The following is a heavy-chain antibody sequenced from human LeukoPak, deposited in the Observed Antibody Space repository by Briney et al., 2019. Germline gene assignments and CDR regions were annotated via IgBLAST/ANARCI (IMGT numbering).Heavy chain of an antibody. CDR1: GGSINGYY. CDR3: ARHCPQHLARTTYSYHYLDF. V-gene: IGHV4-59*08. D-gene: IGHD6-13*01. CDR2: IYSDGST. J-gene: IGHJ6*03. Sequence: SETLSLTCTVSGGSINGYYWSWIRQSPGKGLEWIGFIYSDGSTIYNPSLKSRVTISVDTSKNQFSLKLSSVTAADTAVYYCARHCPQHLARTTYSYHYLDFWGKGTTVTVSS.